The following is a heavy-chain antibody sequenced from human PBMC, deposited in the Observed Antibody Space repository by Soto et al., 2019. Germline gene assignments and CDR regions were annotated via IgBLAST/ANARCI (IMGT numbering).Heavy chain of an antibody. CDR3: ARAPHSWYYYDSSGSTSGVFDY. CDR2: INPSGGST. Sequence: ASVKVSCKASGYTFTSYYMHWVRQAPGQGLEWMGIINPSGGSTSYAQKFQGRVTTTRGTSTSTVYMELSSLRSEDTAVYYCARAPHSWYYYDSSGSTSGVFDYWGQGTLVTVSS. J-gene: IGHJ4*02. CDR1: GYTFTSYY. D-gene: IGHD3-22*01. V-gene: IGHV1-46*01.